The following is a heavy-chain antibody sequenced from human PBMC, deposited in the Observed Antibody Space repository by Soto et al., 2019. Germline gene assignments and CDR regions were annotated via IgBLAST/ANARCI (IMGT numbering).Heavy chain of an antibody. CDR1: GDSVSDNSAA. J-gene: IGHJ4*02. CDR3: AREFPYYVSSDSYLDY. Sequence: PSQTLSLTCVISGDSVSDNSAAWNWIRQSPSRGLEWLGRTYYRSEWYNDYAVSVKSRITVTPDTSKNQFSLHLNSVTPEDTAVYYYAREFPYYVSSDSYLDYWGQGALVTVSS. D-gene: IGHD3-16*01. V-gene: IGHV6-1*01. CDR2: TYYRSEWYN.